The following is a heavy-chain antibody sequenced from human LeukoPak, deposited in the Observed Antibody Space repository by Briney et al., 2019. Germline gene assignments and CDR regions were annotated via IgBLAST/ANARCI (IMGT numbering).Heavy chain of an antibody. V-gene: IGHV3-30*18. CDR3: AKELGLDGDY. Sequence: PGGSLRLSCAASGFTFSSYGMHWVRQAPGKGLEWVAVISYDGSNKYYADSVKGRFTISKDNSKNTPYLQMNSLRAEDTAVYYCAKELGLDGDYWGRGTLVTVSS. CDR2: ISYDGSNK. CDR1: GFTFSSYG. D-gene: IGHD6-19*01. J-gene: IGHJ4*02.